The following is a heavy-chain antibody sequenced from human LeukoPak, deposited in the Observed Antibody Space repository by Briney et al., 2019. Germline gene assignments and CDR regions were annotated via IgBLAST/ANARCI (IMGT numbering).Heavy chain of an antibody. D-gene: IGHD3-3*01. J-gene: IGHJ6*03. Sequence: PSEALSLTCTVSGGSISSSSYYWGWIRQPPGKGLGWIGSVYCSGSTYYSPSVKSRVTICVDTSKNQFSQKLSYVTAADTAVYYCGVVTLYYYYMDVWGKGTTVTVAS. CDR2: VYCSGST. CDR3: GVVTLYYYYMDV. V-gene: IGHV4-39*01. CDR1: GGSISSSSYY.